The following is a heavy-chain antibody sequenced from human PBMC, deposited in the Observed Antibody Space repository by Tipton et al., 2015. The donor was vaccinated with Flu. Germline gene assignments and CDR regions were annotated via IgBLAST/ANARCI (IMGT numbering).Heavy chain of an antibody. V-gene: IGHV3-30*18. CDR2: IPSDGSNK. J-gene: IGHJ4*02. CDR1: GFTFRSYG. Sequence: SLRLSCAASGFTFRSYGMHWVRQAPGKGLEWVAVIPSDGSNKYYVDSVKGRFTISRDNSKNTLYLQMNSLRPEDTAVYYCAKDGGLRFLEWLDFRGQGTLVTVSS. CDR3: AKDGGLRFLEWLDF. D-gene: IGHD3-3*01.